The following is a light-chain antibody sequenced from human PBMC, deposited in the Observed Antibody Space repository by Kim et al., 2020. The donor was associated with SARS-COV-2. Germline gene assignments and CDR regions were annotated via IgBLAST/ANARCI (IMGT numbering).Light chain of an antibody. CDR3: QQRGSWPLT. V-gene: IGKV3-11*01. Sequence: LSPGERATLSCRASQSVGNSFAWYQQKPGQAPRLLIYDAFSRATGVPARFSGSGSGTDFTLTISSLEPEDFATYYCQQRGSWPLTFGQGTKVDIK. CDR1: QSVGNS. CDR2: DAF. J-gene: IGKJ1*01.